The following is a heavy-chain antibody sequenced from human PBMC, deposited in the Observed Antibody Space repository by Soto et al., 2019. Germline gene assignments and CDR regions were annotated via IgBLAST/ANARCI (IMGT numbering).Heavy chain of an antibody. J-gene: IGHJ3*02. D-gene: IGHD2-2*01. V-gene: IGHV3-15*01. Sequence: GGSLRLSCAASGFTFSNAWMSWVRQAPGKGLEWVGRIKSKTDGGTTDYAAPVKGRFTISRDDSKNTLYLQMNSLKTEDTAVYYCTTDIVVVPAAMQNAFDIWGQGTMVTVSS. CDR2: IKSKTDGGTT. CDR1: GFTFSNAW. CDR3: TTDIVVVPAAMQNAFDI.